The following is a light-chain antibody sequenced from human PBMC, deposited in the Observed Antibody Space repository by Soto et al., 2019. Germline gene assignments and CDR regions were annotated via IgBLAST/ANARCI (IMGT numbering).Light chain of an antibody. J-gene: IGLJ1*01. V-gene: IGLV1-44*01. CDR2: SNN. Sequence: QSVLTQPPSASGTPGQRVTISCSGSSSNIGSNTVNWYQQLPATAPKLLIYSNNQRPSGVPDRFSGSKSGTSASLAISGLRSEDEDDYYCAAWDDSLNGQVFGTGTKLTVL. CDR1: SSNIGSNT. CDR3: AAWDDSLNGQV.